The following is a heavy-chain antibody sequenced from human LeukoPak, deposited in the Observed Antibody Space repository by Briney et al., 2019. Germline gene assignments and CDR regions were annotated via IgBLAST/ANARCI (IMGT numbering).Heavy chain of an antibody. D-gene: IGHD6-13*01. V-gene: IGHV4-59*08. CDR3: ARHSRAPTGTGYFDF. J-gene: IGHJ4*02. Sequence: MPSETLSLTCTDSGGSMNTYYWSWIRQPPGKGLEWIGYIYYSGSTNYNPSLESRVTISVDTSKNQFSLKLSSVTAADTAVYYCARHSRAPTGTGYFDFWGQGSLVTVSS. CDR1: GGSMNTYY. CDR2: IYYSGST.